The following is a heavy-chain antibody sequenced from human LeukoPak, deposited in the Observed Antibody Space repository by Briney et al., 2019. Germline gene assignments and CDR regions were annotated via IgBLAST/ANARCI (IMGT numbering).Heavy chain of an antibody. CDR2: ISYDGSNK. CDR1: GFTFSSYA. Sequence: HPGGSLRLSCAASGFTFSSYAMHWVRQAQGKGLEWVAVISYDGSNKYYADSVKGRFTISRDNSKITLYLQMNSLRAEDTAVYYCARDPAAAAGTGLDFWGQGTLVTVSS. J-gene: IGHJ4*02. D-gene: IGHD6-13*01. CDR3: ARDPAAAAGTGLDF. V-gene: IGHV3-30-3*01.